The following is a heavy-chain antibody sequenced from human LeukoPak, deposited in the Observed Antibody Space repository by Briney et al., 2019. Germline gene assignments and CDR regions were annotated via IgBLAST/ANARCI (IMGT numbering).Heavy chain of an antibody. CDR1: GGSISSHY. CDR3: ARDRAQYCSSTSCYPVGYYYMDV. CDR2: IYYSGST. J-gene: IGHJ6*03. Sequence: SETLSLTCTVSGGSISSHYWSWIRQPPGKGLEWIGYIYYSGSTNYNPSLKGRVTISVDTFKNQFSLKLSSVTAADTAVYYCARDRAQYCSSTSCYPVGYYYMDVWGKGTTVTVSS. V-gene: IGHV4-59*11. D-gene: IGHD2-2*01.